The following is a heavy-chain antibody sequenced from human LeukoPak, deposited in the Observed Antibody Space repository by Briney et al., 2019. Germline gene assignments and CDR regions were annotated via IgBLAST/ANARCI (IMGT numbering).Heavy chain of an antibody. D-gene: IGHD1-26*01. CDR1: GGSISSSSYY. CDR2: IYYSGST. CDR3: ARRRRQPDATWFDP. J-gene: IGHJ5*02. Sequence: SETLSLTCTVSGGSISSSSYYWGWIRQPPGKGLEWTGSIYYSGSTYYNPSLKSRVTISVDTSKNQFSLKLSSVTAADTAVYYCARRRRQPDATWFDPWGQGTLVTVPS. V-gene: IGHV4-39*01.